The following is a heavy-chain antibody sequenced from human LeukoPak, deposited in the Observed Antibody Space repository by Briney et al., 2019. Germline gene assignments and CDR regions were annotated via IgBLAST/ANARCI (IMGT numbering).Heavy chain of an antibody. Sequence: QPGRSLRLSCAASGFTFSSYAMHWVRQAPGKGLEWVAVISYDGSNKYYADSVKGRFTISRDNAKNSLYLQMNSLRAEDTAVYYCARDSSGNDYWGQGTLVTVSS. CDR2: ISYDGSNK. CDR1: GFTFSSYA. J-gene: IGHJ4*02. V-gene: IGHV3-30*04. D-gene: IGHD3-22*01. CDR3: ARDSSGNDY.